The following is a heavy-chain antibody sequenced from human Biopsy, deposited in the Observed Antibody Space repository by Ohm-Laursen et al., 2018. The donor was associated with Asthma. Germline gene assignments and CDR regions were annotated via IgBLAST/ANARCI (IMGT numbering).Heavy chain of an antibody. D-gene: IGHD6-6*01. CDR3: VRERRKIGVSSAFDL. CDR1: GFSVSSYG. CDR2: IVFGGGKA. Sequence: SLRLSCSASGFSVSSYGMSWVRQAPGKGLEWVSCIVFGGGKAHHADAVEGRFNIFRDDSKNTVHLQLTSLRADDTAVYYCVRERRKIGVSSAFDLWGRGTLVTVSS. V-gene: IGHV3-23*01. J-gene: IGHJ2*01.